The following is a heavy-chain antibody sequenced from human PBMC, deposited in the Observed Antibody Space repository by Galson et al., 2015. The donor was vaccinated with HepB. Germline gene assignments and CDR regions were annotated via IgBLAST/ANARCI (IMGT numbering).Heavy chain of an antibody. Sequence: SLRLSCAASGFKFRTYAMHWVRQAPGKGLEWVTLLTYDGSQKYYADSVKGQFTISRDNSKNTLYLQMDSLGPEDTAVYYCAREERRGANYYLDQWGQGTLVTVSS. CDR2: LTYDGSQK. J-gene: IGHJ4*02. CDR3: AREERRGANYYLDQ. V-gene: IGHV3-30-3*01. CDR1: GFKFRTYA. D-gene: IGHD4/OR15-4a*01.